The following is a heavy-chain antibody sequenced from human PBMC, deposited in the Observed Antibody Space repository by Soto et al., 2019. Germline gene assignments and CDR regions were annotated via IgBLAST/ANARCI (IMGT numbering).Heavy chain of an antibody. CDR3: AKAQYSSGWGGFFDY. V-gene: IGHV3-23*01. D-gene: IGHD6-19*01. CDR1: GFTFSIYA. J-gene: IGHJ4*02. CDR2: ISSTGTST. Sequence: GGSLRLSCAASGFTFSIYAMSWVRQAPGKGLDWVSAISSTGTSTYSADSVKGRVTISRDNSKNTLYLQMNSLRAEDTAVYYCAKAQYSSGWGGFFDYWGQGTLVTVSS.